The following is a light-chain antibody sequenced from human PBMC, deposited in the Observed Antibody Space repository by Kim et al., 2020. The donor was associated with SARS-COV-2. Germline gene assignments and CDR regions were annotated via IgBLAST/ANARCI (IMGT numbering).Light chain of an antibody. V-gene: IGKV1-33*01. J-gene: IGKJ2*01. CDR2: DAS. CDR3: QQYDSLPYT. Sequence: DIQMTQSPSSLSAYVGDRVTIACQASQDIMKYLNWYQQKPGKAPKLVIYDASNLEPGVPSRFSGSGSGTHFTFTISSLQPEDIATYSCQQYDSLPYTFGQGTKLEI. CDR1: QDIMKY.